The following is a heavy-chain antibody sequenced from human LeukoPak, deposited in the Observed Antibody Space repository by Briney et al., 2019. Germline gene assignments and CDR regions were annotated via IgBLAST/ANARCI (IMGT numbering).Heavy chain of an antibody. CDR3: ARDVGLVDSSGYYWDY. CDR1: SGSIGSSSNY. CDR2: VYYSGST. Sequence: KTSETLSLTCTVSSGSIGSSSNYWAWIRQAQGKGLEWIGNVYYSGSTFYNPSLKSRVTISVDTSKNQFSLKLRSVTAADTAIYYCARDVGLVDSSGYYWDYWGQGTLVTVSS. V-gene: IGHV4-39*02. D-gene: IGHD3-22*01. J-gene: IGHJ4*02.